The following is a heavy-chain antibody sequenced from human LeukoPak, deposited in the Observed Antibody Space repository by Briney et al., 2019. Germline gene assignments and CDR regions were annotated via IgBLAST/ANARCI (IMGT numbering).Heavy chain of an antibody. J-gene: IGHJ6*02. CDR2: ISSDGSST. V-gene: IGHV3-74*01. CDR1: GLTFSSYW. CDR3: ARVRYSRGYYGMDV. D-gene: IGHD6-13*01. Sequence: GGSLRLSCAASGLTFSSYWMHWVRHAPGKGLVWVSRISSDGSSTNYADFVKGRFTISGDNAKNTLYLQMNSLRAEDTAVYYCARVRYSRGYYGMDVWGQGTTVTVSS.